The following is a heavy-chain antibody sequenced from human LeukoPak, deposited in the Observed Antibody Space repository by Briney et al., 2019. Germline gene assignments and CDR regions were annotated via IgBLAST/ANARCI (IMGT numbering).Heavy chain of an antibody. CDR3: ARDNGVGGYWSSTSCSHAFDI. V-gene: IGHV3-21*01. J-gene: IGHJ3*02. CDR1: RFTFSSYR. Sequence: GGSVRLSCAASRFTFSSYRMIWVRQAPGKGLEWVSSISSSSTNYIYYADLVKGRFIISRDNAKNSLYLQMNSLRAEDTAVYYCARDNGVGGYWSSTSCSHAFDIWGQGTVVTVSS. D-gene: IGHD2-2*01. CDR2: ISSSSTNYI.